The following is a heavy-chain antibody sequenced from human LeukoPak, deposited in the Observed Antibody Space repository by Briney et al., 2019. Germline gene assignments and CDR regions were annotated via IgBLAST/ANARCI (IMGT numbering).Heavy chain of an antibody. CDR2: ISSSGSNI. CDR1: GFTFSSYE. CDR3: ARGRSLIGAACRWGDY. D-gene: IGHD6-13*01. V-gene: IGHV3-48*03. J-gene: IGHJ4*02. Sequence: GGSLRLSCAASGFTFSSYEMNWVRQAPGKGLEWVSYISSSGSNIYYADSVKGRFTISRDNAKNSLYLQMNSLRAEDTAVYYCARGRSLIGAACRWGDYWGQGTLVTVSS.